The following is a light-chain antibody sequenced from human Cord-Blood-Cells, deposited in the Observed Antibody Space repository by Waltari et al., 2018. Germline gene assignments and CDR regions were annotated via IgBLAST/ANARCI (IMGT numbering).Light chain of an antibody. CDR1: QIISSW. Sequence: DIQMTQSPSTLSASVGDRVTITCRASQIISSWLAWYQQKPGKAPKLLIYDASSLESGVPSRFSGSGSGTEFTLTISSLQPDDFATYYCQQYKSWWTFGQGTKVEIK. CDR2: DAS. J-gene: IGKJ1*01. CDR3: QQYKSWWT. V-gene: IGKV1-5*01.